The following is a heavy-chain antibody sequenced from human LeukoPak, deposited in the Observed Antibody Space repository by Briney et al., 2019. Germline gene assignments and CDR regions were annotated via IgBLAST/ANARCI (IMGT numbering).Heavy chain of an antibody. CDR2: LSWNSGSI. J-gene: IGHJ4*02. CDR3: AKDMGGGCISSGRLPHY. V-gene: IGHV3-9*01. D-gene: IGHD6-25*01. Sequence: GGSLRLSCAASGFTFDDYAMHWVRQAPGKGLEWVSALSWNSGSIGYADSVKGRFTISRDNAKNSLYLQMNSLRADDTALYYCAKDMGGGCISSGRLPHYWGQGTLVTVPS. CDR1: GFTFDDYA.